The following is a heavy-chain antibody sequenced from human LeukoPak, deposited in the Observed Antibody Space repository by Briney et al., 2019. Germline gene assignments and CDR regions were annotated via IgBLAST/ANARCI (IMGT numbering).Heavy chain of an antibody. CDR1: GFTFSSYG. CDR2: IWYDGSNK. V-gene: IGHV3-33*01. D-gene: IGHD2-2*01. Sequence: PGGSLRLSCAASGFTFSSYGMHWVRQAPGQGLEWLAVIWYDGSNKYYADSVKGRFTISRDNSKNTLYPQMNSLRAEDTAVYYCARDMGTSYVDYWGQGTLVTVSS. J-gene: IGHJ4*02. CDR3: ARDMGTSYVDY.